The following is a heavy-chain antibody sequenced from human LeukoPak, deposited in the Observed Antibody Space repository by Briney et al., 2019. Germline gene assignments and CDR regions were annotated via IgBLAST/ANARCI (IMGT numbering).Heavy chain of an antibody. CDR1: GFTFSSYG. CDR2: IWYDGSNK. Sequence: GGSLRLSCAASGFTFSSYGMHWVRQAPGKGLEWVAVIWYDGSNKYYADSVKGRFTISRDNSKNTLYLQMNSLRAEDTAVYYCARDADPSGSYFDYWGQGTLVTISS. J-gene: IGHJ4*02. CDR3: ARDADPSGSYFDY. V-gene: IGHV3-33*01. D-gene: IGHD1-26*01.